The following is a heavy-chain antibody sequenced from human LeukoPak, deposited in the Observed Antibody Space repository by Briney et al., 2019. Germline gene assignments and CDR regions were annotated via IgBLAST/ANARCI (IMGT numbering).Heavy chain of an antibody. CDR2: IIPIFGTA. Sequence: ASVKVSCKASGGTFSSYAISWVRQAPGQGLEWMGGIIPIFGTANYAQKFQGRVTITADESTSTAYMELSSLRSEDTAVYYCAREWYSGSSEPFKRFDYWGQGTLVTVSS. CDR1: GGTFSSYA. D-gene: IGHD1-26*01. V-gene: IGHV1-69*13. J-gene: IGHJ4*02. CDR3: AREWYSGSSEPFKRFDY.